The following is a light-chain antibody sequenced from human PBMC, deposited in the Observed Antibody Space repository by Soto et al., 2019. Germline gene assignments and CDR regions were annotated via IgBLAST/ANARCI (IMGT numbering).Light chain of an antibody. CDR2: DAS. CDR3: QQYNNWPRT. CDR1: QSVSSN. J-gene: IGKJ1*01. Sequence: EIVMTQSPATLSVSPGERATLSCRASQSVSSNLAWYQQKPGQAPRVLIYDASTRATGIPARFSGSGSGTEFTLTISSLQSEDFAVYYCQQYNNWPRTFGQGTKVEIK. V-gene: IGKV3-15*01.